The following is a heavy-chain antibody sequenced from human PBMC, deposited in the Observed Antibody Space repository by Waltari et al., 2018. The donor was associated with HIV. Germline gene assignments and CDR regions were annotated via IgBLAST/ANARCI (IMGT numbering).Heavy chain of an antibody. CDR1: GGSIRSGTYY. D-gene: IGHD2-15*01. CDR3: AREGCSGGSCYRYYYYYYGLDV. V-gene: IGHV4-61*02. J-gene: IGHJ6*02. Sequence: QVQLQESGPGLVNPSQTLSLTCTVPGGSIRSGTYYWTSIRQPAGKGLEWIGRIDTTGTTNYNPSLKSRVTISVDTSNNQFSLKLTSVTVADTALYYCAREGCSGGSCYRYYYYYYGLDVWGQGTTVTVSS. CDR2: IDTTGTT.